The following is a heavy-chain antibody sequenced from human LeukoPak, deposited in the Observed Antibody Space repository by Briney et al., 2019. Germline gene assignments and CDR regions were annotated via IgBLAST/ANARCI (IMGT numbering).Heavy chain of an antibody. CDR2: ISSSSGSNK. V-gene: IGHV3-11*01. J-gene: IGHJ4*02. D-gene: IGHD1-14*01. CDR3: SRDGSLRSPPL. CDR1: GFTFSDYY. Sequence: GGSLRLSWAASGFTFSDYYISWIRQAPGKGLEWVSYISSSSGSNKYYADSVRGRFTISRDNAKNSLYLEMDSLRAEDTAVYYCSRDGSLRSPPLWGQGTLVTVSS.